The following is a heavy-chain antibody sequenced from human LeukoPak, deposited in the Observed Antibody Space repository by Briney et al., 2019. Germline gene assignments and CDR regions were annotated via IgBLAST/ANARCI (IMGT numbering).Heavy chain of an antibody. Sequence: SDTLSLTCTVSGGSISSGDYYWSWIRQPPGKGLEWIGYIYYSGSTYYNPSLKSRVTISVDTSKNQFSLKLSSVTAADTAVYYCAREGSQQIAAAGRFDYWGQGTLVTVSS. CDR1: GGSISSGDYY. D-gene: IGHD6-13*01. CDR3: AREGSQQIAAAGRFDY. J-gene: IGHJ4*02. CDR2: IYYSGST. V-gene: IGHV4-30-4*02.